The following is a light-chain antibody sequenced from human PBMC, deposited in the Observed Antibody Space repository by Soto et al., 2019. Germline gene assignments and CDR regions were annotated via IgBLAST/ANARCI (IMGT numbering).Light chain of an antibody. V-gene: IGKV2-30*01. CDR3: MHGTHWPPYT. CDR1: QSLVYSDGNAY. Sequence: DVVMNQSPLSLPVTLGQPASISCRSSQSLVYSDGNAYLNWFHQRPGQSPRRLIYKVSYRDSGVPDRFSGSGSGTDFTLKISRVEAEDVGVYYCMHGTHWPPYTFGQGTKLDIK. J-gene: IGKJ2*01. CDR2: KVS.